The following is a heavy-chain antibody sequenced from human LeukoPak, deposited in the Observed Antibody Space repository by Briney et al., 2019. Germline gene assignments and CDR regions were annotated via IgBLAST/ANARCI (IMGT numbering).Heavy chain of an antibody. CDR1: GGTFSSFA. J-gene: IGHJ5*02. Sequence: ASVKVSCKASGGTFSSFAISWVRQAPGQGLEWMGRIIPIYGITNYAQKFQGRVTVTTDESTSTAYMELSSLRSEDTAVYYCARDRIAVAGLGYNWFDPWGQGTLVTVSS. CDR2: IIPIYGIT. CDR3: ARDRIAVAGLGYNWFDP. D-gene: IGHD6-19*01. V-gene: IGHV1-69*05.